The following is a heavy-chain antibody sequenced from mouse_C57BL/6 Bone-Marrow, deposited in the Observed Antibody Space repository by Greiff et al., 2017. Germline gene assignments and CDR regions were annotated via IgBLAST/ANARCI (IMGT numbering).Heavy chain of an antibody. J-gene: IGHJ4*01. Sequence: VQLQQSGTVLARPGASVKMSCKTSGYTFTSYWMHWVKQRPGQGLEWIGAIYPGNSDTSYNQKFKGKAKLTAVTSASTAYMELSSLTNEDSAVYYCTRDYYSYYYYAMDYWGQGTSVTVSS. CDR2: IYPGNSDT. CDR3: TRDYYSYYYYAMDY. CDR1: GYTFTSYW. D-gene: IGHD2-12*01. V-gene: IGHV1-5*01.